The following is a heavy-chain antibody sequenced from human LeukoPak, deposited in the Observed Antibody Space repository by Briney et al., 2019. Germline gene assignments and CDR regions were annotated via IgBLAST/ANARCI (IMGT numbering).Heavy chain of an antibody. Sequence: SETLSLTCTVSGGSISSSSYYWGWIRQPPGKGLEWIGSIYYSGSTYYNPSLKSRVTISVDTSKNQFSLKLSSVTAADTAVYYCARRGVRGVKGFDYWGQGTLVTVSS. CDR2: IYYSGST. V-gene: IGHV4-39*01. CDR1: GGSISSSSYY. D-gene: IGHD3-10*01. CDR3: ARRGVRGVKGFDY. J-gene: IGHJ4*02.